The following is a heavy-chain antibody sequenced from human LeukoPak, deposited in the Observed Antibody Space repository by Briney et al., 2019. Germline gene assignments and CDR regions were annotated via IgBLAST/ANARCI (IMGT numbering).Heavy chain of an antibody. J-gene: IGHJ4*02. Sequence: PSETLSLTCTVSGGSISSSSYYWGWIRQPPGKGLEWIGSIYHTGTTYYNSSLKSRVTISVDTSKNQFSLKLNFVTAADTAVYYCARKGRGPYGSVNGYFDYWGQGTLVTVSS. CDR2: IYHTGTT. CDR1: GGSISSSSYY. V-gene: IGHV4-39*07. CDR3: ARKGRGPYGSVNGYFDY. D-gene: IGHD3-10*01.